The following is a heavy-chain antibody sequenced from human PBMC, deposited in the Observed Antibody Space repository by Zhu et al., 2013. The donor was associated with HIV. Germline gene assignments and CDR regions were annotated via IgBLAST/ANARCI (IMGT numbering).Heavy chain of an antibody. J-gene: IGHJ6*02. D-gene: IGHD1-26*01. V-gene: IGHV1-8*01. CDR2: MNPNSGNT. Sequence: QVQLVQSGAEVKKPGASVKVSCKASGYTFTSYDINWVRQATGQGLEWMGWMNPNSGNTGYAQKFQGRVTMTRNTSISTAYMELSSLRSEDTAVYYCARVRWERLDPSYYYYYYGMDVWGQGTTVTVSS. CDR3: ARVRWERLDPSYYYYYYGMDV. CDR1: GYTFTSYD.